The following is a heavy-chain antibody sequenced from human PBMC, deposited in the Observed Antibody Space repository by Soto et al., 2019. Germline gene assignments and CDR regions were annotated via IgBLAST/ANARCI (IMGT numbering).Heavy chain of an antibody. CDR2: IYRDGAT. J-gene: IGHJ4*02. CDR1: GGSIISSPDW. CDR3: ARLAGSSFFTY. Sequence: QLRLQESGPGLVKPSETLSLICTVSGGSIISSPDWWGWVRKPPGKGPEWIASIYRDGATYYNPSLNSRDTVFVDSSKNQFSLKLTSVTAADTAIYYCARLAGSSFFTYWGQGTRVTVSS. V-gene: IGHV4-39*01. D-gene: IGHD6-6*01.